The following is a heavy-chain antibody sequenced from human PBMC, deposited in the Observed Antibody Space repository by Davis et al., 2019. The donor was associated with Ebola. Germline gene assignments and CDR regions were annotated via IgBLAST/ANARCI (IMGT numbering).Heavy chain of an antibody. CDR2: IYYSGST. CDR1: GCSISSYY. V-gene: IGHV4-59*01. Sequence: MPSETLSLTCTVSGCSISSYYWSWIRHPPGKGLEWIGYIYYSGSTNYNPSLKSRVTISVDTSKNQFSLKLSSVTAAETAVYYCARAGYSSGWYGIYFQHWGQGTLVTVSS. J-gene: IGHJ1*01. D-gene: IGHD6-19*01. CDR3: ARAGYSSGWYGIYFQH.